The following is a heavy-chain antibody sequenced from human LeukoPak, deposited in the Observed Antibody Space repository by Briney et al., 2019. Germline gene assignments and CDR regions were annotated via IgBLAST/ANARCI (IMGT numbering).Heavy chain of an antibody. CDR1: GVSISTYY. Sequence: SETLSLTCSVSGVSISTYYWIWIRQPPAKGLEWMGFFSYSGSTKYNPSLKSRVTMSVDTSKNQFSLKLSSVTAADTAVYYCARHTYSDYIVFNYWGQGTLVTVSS. V-gene: IGHV4-59*08. CDR3: ARHTYSDYIVFNY. D-gene: IGHD4-11*01. CDR2: FSYSGST. J-gene: IGHJ4*02.